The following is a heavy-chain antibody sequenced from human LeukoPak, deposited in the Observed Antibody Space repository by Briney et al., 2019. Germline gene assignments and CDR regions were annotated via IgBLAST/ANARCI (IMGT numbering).Heavy chain of an antibody. CDR2: INHGGST. CDR3: AREPLWGNWFDP. CDR1: GGSFSSYY. Sequence: PSETLSLTCAVYGGSFSSYYWSWIRQPPGKGLEWIGEINHGGSTNYNPSLRSRVTISVDTSKNQFSLKLSSVTAADTAVYYCAREPLWGNWFDPWGQGTLVTVSS. V-gene: IGHV4-34*01. D-gene: IGHD1-26*01. J-gene: IGHJ5*02.